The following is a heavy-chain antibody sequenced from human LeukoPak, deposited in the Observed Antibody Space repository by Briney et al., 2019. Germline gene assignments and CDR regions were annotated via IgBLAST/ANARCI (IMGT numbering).Heavy chain of an antibody. J-gene: IGHJ4*02. D-gene: IGHD4-17*01. CDR1: GGXISSYY. CDR3: ARAVAKTTVTTFVY. V-gene: IGHV4-59*01. CDR2: IYYSGST. Sequence: PSETLSLTCTVSGGXISSYYWSWIRQPPGKGLEWIGYIYYSGSTNYNPSLKSRVTISVDTSKNQFSLTLSSVTAADTAVYYCARAVAKTTVTTFVYWGQGTLVTVSS.